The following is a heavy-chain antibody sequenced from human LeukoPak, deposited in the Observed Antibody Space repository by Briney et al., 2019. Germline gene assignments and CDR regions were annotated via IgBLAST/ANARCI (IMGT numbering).Heavy chain of an antibody. Sequence: PGGSLRLSCAASGFTFGSYAMHWVRQAPGKGLEWVAVISYDGSNKYYADSVKGRFTISRDNSKNTLYLQMNSLRAEDTAVYYCARDFWPHRLVYDFWSGPRYAFDIWGQGTMVTVSS. D-gene: IGHD3-3*01. J-gene: IGHJ3*02. CDR1: GFTFGSYA. CDR3: ARDFWPHRLVYDFWSGPRYAFDI. CDR2: ISYDGSNK. V-gene: IGHV3-30-3*01.